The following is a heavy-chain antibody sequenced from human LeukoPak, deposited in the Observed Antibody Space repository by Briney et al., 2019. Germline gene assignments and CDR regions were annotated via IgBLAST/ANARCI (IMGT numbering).Heavy chain of an antibody. CDR1: GCTFSSYW. CDR3: ARDVAFDY. V-gene: IGHV3-74*01. Sequence: GWSLRLSCAPSGCTFSSYWMHGVRQAPGKGVVWVSRINSDGRSTTYADSVKGRFTISRDNAKKTRYLQMDSLTAEDSGFYYCARDVAFDYWGQGILVTVSS. J-gene: IGHJ4*02. CDR2: INSDGRST.